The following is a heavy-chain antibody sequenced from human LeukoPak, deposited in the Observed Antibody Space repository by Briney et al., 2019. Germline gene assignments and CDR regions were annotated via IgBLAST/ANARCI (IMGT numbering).Heavy chain of an antibody. V-gene: IGHV1-8*01. CDR1: GYTFTSYD. CDR3: ARDRGYCYDSSGYYYV. CDR2: MNPNSGNT. Sequence: ASVKVSCKASGYTFTSYDINWVRQATGQGLEWMGWMNPNSGNTGYAQKFQGRVTMTRNTSISTAYMELSSLRSEDTAVYYCARDRGYCYDSSGYYYVWGQGTLVTVSS. J-gene: IGHJ4*02. D-gene: IGHD3-22*01.